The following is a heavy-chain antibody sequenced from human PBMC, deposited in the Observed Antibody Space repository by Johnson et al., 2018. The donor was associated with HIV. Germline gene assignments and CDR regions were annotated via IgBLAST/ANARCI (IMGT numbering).Heavy chain of an antibody. D-gene: IGHD3-16*01. CDR1: GFTVSSNY. CDR3: AREEGSGEPPNAFDI. V-gene: IGHV3-30*03. J-gene: IGHJ3*02. Sequence: QMLLVESGGGLVQPGGSLRRSCAASGFTVSSNYMNWVRQAPGKGPEWVACISYDGSNKYYTDSVKGRFTISRDNSKNTLYLQMNSLRAEDTAVYYCAREEGSGEPPNAFDIWGQGTMVTVSS. CDR2: ISYDGSNK.